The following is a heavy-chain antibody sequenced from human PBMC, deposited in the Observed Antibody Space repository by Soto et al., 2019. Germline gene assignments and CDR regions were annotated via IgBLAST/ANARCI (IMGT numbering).Heavy chain of an antibody. J-gene: IGHJ6*02. Sequence: QVQLQESGPGLVRPSQTLSLTCTVSGGSISTDHYHWTWIRQAPGKGLEWIGYIHYSGSIQFNPSLQSRVSMSVATSKNLFSLRLSSVTAADTAVYFCAREDDGGDRDYYGLDVWGQGTTVTVSS. CDR2: IHYSGSI. V-gene: IGHV4-30-4*01. CDR3: AREDDGGDRDYYGLDV. CDR1: GGSISTDHYH. D-gene: IGHD2-21*02.